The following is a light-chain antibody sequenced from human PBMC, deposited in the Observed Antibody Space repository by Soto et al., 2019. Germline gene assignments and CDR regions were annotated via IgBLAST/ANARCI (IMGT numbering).Light chain of an antibody. CDR3: QQRSNWPPKVT. J-gene: IGKJ5*01. V-gene: IGKV3-11*01. CDR1: QSVSSSY. Sequence: EIVLTQSPGTLSLSPGERATLSCRASQSVSSSYLAWYQQKPGQAPRLLIHDASNRATGIPARFSGSGSGTDFTLTISSLEPEDFAVYYCQQRSNWPPKVTFGQGTRLEIK. CDR2: DAS.